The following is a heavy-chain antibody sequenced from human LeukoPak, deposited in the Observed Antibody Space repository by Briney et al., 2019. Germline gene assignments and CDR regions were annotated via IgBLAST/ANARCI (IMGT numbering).Heavy chain of an antibody. D-gene: IGHD6-6*01. CDR3: ARDGAIEYSSSFYPNWFDP. J-gene: IGHJ5*02. V-gene: IGHV3-30*02. CDR2: IRYDGDHK. Sequence: GGSLRLSGAASAFTFSSYGMHWVRQAPGKGLEWVAFIRYDGDHKYYADSVRGRFTISRDNSKNTLYLQMNSLRAEDTAVYYCARDGAIEYSSSFYPNWFDPWGQGTLVTVS. CDR1: AFTFSSYG.